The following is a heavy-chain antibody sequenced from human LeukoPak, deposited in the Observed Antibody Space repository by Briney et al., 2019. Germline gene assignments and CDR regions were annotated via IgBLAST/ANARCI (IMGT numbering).Heavy chain of an antibody. V-gene: IGHV1-2*06. CDR3: ARVRANNWFDP. CDR1: GYIFTDYY. Sequence: ASVKVSCKASGYIFTDYYMHWVRQAPGQELGWMGRINPNSGGTNYAQRFQGRVTMTRDTSISTAYMELSRLRSDDTAVYYCARVRANNWFDPWGQGTLVTVSS. CDR2: INPNSGGT. J-gene: IGHJ5*02.